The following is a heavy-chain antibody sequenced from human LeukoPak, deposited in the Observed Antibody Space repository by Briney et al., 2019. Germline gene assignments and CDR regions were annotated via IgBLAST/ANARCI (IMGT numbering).Heavy chain of an antibody. Sequence: GGSLGLSCAASGFTFSSYWMSWVRQAPGKGLEWMANIKEDGTETYYVDSVKGRFTISRDNAKNSLYLQMNSLRVEDTAVYYCAKEGRSLQTYWGQGTLVTVSS. CDR2: IKEDGTET. D-gene: IGHD5-24*01. V-gene: IGHV3-7*03. CDR3: AKEGRSLQTY. CDR1: GFTFSSYW. J-gene: IGHJ4*02.